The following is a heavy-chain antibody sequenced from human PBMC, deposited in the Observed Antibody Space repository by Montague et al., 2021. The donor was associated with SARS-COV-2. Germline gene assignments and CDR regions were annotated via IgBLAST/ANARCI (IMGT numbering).Heavy chain of an antibody. CDR1: GFCFSEYD. V-gene: IGHV3-23*01. CDR2: ISNGGGDL. Sequence: SLSLSCAASGFCFSEYDMSWVRQAPGKGPEWVSEISNGGGDLHYADSVKGRFTISRDNYRDTLYLQMTSLRAEDTAVYYCADEEAAIGYARFDSWGQGTLVNVSA. D-gene: IGHD5-18*01. J-gene: IGHJ4*02. CDR3: ADEEAAIGYARFDS.